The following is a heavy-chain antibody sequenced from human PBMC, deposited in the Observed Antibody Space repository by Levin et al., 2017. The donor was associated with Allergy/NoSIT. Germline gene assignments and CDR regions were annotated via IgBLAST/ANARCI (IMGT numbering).Heavy chain of an antibody. J-gene: IGHJ4*02. Sequence: RGESLKISCAASGFTFSSYSMNWVRQAPGKGLEWVSSISSSSSYIYYADSVKGRFTISRDNAKNSLYLQMNSLRAEDTAVYYCARDYPDYGDIDYWGQGTLVTVSS. CDR3: ARDYPDYGDIDY. V-gene: IGHV3-21*01. D-gene: IGHD4-17*01. CDR1: GFTFSSYS. CDR2: ISSSSSYI.